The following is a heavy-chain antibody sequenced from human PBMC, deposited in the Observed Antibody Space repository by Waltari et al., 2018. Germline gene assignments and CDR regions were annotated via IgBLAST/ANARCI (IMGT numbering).Heavy chain of an antibody. CDR1: GESFLGYF. D-gene: IGHD2-21*01. J-gene: IGHJ4*01. CDR2: IHYSGST. Sequence: QVQLHQWGAGQLTPSETLSLTCAVSGESFLGYFWRWVRQSPGKGLEWLGSIHYSGSTNYNPTLESRLSLSVDTTKKQFSLKLTSVTAADAALYFCARYGEVPASYFFDHWGQGTLVTVSS. V-gene: IGHV4-34*01. CDR3: ARYGEVPASYFFDH.